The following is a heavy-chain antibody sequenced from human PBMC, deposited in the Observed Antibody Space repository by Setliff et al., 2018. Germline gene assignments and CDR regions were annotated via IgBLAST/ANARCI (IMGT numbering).Heavy chain of an antibody. CDR3: GRGRFYYDDNDFS. D-gene: IGHD3-22*01. CDR2: IYTRGSA. CDR1: GGSVSSGSYY. Sequence: LSLTCTVSGGSVSSGSYYWAWIRQHAGKGLEWIGHIYTRGSANYNLSLKSRVTISTDASKNQFSLTLTSVTAADTAMYYCGRGRFYYDDNDFSWGQGTLVTVSS. J-gene: IGHJ4*02. V-gene: IGHV4-61*09.